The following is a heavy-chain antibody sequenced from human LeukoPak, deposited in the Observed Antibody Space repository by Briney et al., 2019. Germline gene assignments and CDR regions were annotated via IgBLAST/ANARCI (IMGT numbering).Heavy chain of an antibody. CDR2: INHSGST. D-gene: IGHD3-9*01. CDR3: ARDHRYYDILTGFRYYYYMDV. CDR1: GGSFSGYY. Sequence: NSSETLSLTCAVFGGSFSGYYWSWIRQPPGKGLEWIGEINHSGSTIYNPSFKSRVTISVDTSKNQVSLKLSSVTAADTAVYYCARDHRYYDILTGFRYYYYMDVWGKGTTVTISS. V-gene: IGHV4-34*01. J-gene: IGHJ6*03.